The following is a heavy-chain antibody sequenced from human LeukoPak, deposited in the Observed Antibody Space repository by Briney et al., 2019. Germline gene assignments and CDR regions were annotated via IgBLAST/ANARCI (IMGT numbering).Heavy chain of an antibody. Sequence: SVKVSCKASGGTFSSYAISWVRQAPGQGLEWMGGIIPIFGTANYAQKFQGRVTITADESTSTAYMELSSLRSEDTAVYYCARPAREYYYDSSGYSYFDYWGQGTLVTVSS. D-gene: IGHD3-22*01. CDR1: GGTFSSYA. CDR3: ARPAREYYYDSSGYSYFDY. J-gene: IGHJ4*02. CDR2: IIPIFGTA. V-gene: IGHV1-69*13.